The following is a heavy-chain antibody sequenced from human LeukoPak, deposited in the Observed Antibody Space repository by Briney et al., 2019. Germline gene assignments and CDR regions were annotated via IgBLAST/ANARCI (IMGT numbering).Heavy chain of an antibody. J-gene: IGHJ6*02. CDR3: ARDFYDFWSGYSVYYGMDV. CDR2: ISYDGSNK. V-gene: IGHV3-30-3*01. CDR1: GFTFSSYA. D-gene: IGHD3-3*01. Sequence: PGGSLRLSCAASGFTFSSYAMHWVRQALGKGLEWVAVISYDGSNKYYADSVKGRFTISRDNSKNTLYLQMNSLRAEDTAVYYCARDFYDFWSGYSVYYGMDVWGQGTTVTVSS.